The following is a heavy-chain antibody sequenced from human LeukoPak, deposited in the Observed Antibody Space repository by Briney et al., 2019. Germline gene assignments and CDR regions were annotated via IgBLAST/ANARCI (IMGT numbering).Heavy chain of an antibody. CDR3: ATLPSSSGSAYYYGMDV. J-gene: IGHJ6*02. V-gene: IGHV1-18*01. D-gene: IGHD3-22*01. Sequence: ASVKVSCKASGYTFTSYGISWVRQAPGQGLEWMGWISAYNGNTNYAQKLQGRVTMTTDTSTSTAYMELRSLRSDDTAVYYCATLPSSSGSAYYYGMDVWGQGTTVTVSS. CDR1: GYTFTSYG. CDR2: ISAYNGNT.